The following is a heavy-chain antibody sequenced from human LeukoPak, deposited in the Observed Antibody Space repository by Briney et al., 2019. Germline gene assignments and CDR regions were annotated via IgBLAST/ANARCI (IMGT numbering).Heavy chain of an antibody. J-gene: IGHJ4*02. CDR1: GGSISSGGYS. CDR2: IYHSGST. V-gene: IGHV4-30-2*01. D-gene: IGHD3-16*02. Sequence: SETLFLTCAVSGGSISSGGYSWSWIRQPPGKGLEWIGYIYHSGSTYYNPSLKSRVTISVDRSKNQFSLKLSSVTAADTAVYYCARSYYDYVWGSYRSYYFDYWGQGTLVTVSS. CDR3: ARSYYDYVWGSYRSYYFDY.